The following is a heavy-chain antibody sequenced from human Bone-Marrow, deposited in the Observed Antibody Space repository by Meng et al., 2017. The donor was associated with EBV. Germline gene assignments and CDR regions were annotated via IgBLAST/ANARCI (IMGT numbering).Heavy chain of an antibody. Sequence: QVQLVESGGGVVQPGRSLRLSCAASGFTFSSYGMHWVRQAPGKGLEWVAVISYDGSNKYYADSVKGRFTISRDNSKNTLYLQMNSLRAEDTAVYYCARASQYDSVWGSYRYFDWFDTWGHGTLVTVAS. D-gene: IGHD3-16*02. CDR3: ARASQYDSVWGSYRYFDWFDT. CDR1: GFTFSSYG. V-gene: IGHV3-30*03. CDR2: ISYDGSNK. J-gene: IGHJ5*01.